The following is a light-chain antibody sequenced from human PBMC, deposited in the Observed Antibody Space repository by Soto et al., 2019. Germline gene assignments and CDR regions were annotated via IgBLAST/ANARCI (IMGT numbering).Light chain of an antibody. Sequence: EIVLTQSPGTLSLSPGERATLSCRASQSVNSNYFAWYQQKPGQAPRLLIYGASSRATDIPDRFSGSGSGKDFTLTISRLEPEDFAVYYCQQYGSSPYPFVPGTKLEIK. J-gene: IGKJ2*01. CDR3: QQYGSSPYP. V-gene: IGKV3-20*01. CDR1: QSVNSNY. CDR2: GAS.